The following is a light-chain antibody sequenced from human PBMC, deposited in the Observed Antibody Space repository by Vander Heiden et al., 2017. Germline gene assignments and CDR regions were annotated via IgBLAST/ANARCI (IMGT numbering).Light chain of an antibody. CDR2: SNN. Sequence: QSVLTQPPSASGTPGQRVTISCSGSSSNIGSYNVNWYQQLSGRAPKLLIHSNNQRPSGVPDRFSGSRSGTSASLAISGLQSEDESVYYCATWDVTLTGYWVFGGGTKLTVL. CDR1: SSNIGSYN. CDR3: ATWDVTLTGYWV. V-gene: IGLV1-44*01. J-gene: IGLJ3*02.